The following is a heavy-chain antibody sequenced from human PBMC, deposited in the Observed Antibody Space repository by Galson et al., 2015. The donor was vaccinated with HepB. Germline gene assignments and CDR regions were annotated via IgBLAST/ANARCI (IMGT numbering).Heavy chain of an antibody. Sequence: CAISGDSVSSNSAAWNWVRQSPSRGLEWLGRTYYRSNWYSDYAISVKGRISINPDTSKNHFSLHLNSVTPEDTAVYYCVREAAVAATRGFDFWGQGTMVTVSS. D-gene: IGHD6-19*01. V-gene: IGHV6-1*01. J-gene: IGHJ3*01. CDR2: TYYRSNWYS. CDR1: GDSVSSNSAA. CDR3: VREAAVAATRGFDF.